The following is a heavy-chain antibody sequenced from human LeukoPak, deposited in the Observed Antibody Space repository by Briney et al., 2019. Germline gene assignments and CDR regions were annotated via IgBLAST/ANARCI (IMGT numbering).Heavy chain of an antibody. CDR2: INPNSGGT. Sequence: ASVKVSCKASGYTFTGYYMHWERQAPGQGLEWMGWINPNSGGTNYAQKFQGRVTMTRDTSISTAYMELSRLRSDDTAVYYCARGEHYYDSSGYIDYWGQGTLVTVSS. J-gene: IGHJ4*02. D-gene: IGHD3-22*01. V-gene: IGHV1-2*02. CDR3: ARGEHYYDSSGYIDY. CDR1: GYTFTGYY.